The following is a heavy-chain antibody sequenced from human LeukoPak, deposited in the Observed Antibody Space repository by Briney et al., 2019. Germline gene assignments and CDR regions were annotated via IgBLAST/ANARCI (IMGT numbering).Heavy chain of an antibody. CDR2: IYYSGST. CDR3: ARDRVRGNSNPFFDY. D-gene: IGHD4-11*01. CDR1: GGSVSSGTYY. Sequence: SETLSLTCTVSGGSVSSGTYYWSWIRQPPGKGLEWIGYIYYSGSTNYNPSLRSRVTISVDTSKNQFSLKLSSVTAADTAVYYCARDRVRGNSNPFFDYWGQGTLVTVSS. J-gene: IGHJ4*02. V-gene: IGHV4-61*01.